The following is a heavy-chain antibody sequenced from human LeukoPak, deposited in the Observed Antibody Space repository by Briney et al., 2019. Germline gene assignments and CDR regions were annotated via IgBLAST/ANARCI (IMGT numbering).Heavy chain of an antibody. D-gene: IGHD3-16*01. Sequence: PSETLSLTCAVYGGSFSGYYWSWIRQPPGKGLEWIGEINHSRSTNYNPSLKSRVTISVDTSKNQFSLKLSSVTAADTALYYCARGEYDYAWGSYSPNAFAMWGQGTMVTVSS. CDR2: INHSRST. CDR1: GGSFSGYY. V-gene: IGHV4-34*01. J-gene: IGHJ3*02. CDR3: ARGEYDYAWGSYSPNAFAM.